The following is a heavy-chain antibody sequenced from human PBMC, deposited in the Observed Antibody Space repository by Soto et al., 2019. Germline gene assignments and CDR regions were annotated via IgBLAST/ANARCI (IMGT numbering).Heavy chain of an antibody. CDR3: EKDQDYYDSSGYSYSV. J-gene: IGHJ4*02. CDR1: GFTFSSYA. V-gene: IGHV3-23*01. CDR2: ISGSGGST. Sequence: EVQLLESGGGLVQPGGSLRLSCAASGFTFSSYAMSWVRQAPGKGLEWVSAISGSGGSTYYADSVKGRFTISRDNSKNTLYLQMNSLRAEDTAVYYCEKDQDYYDSSGYSYSVWGQGTLVTVSS. D-gene: IGHD3-22*01.